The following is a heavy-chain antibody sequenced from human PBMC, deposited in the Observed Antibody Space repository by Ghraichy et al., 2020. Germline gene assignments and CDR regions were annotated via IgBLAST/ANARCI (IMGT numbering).Heavy chain of an antibody. D-gene: IGHD3-3*01. CDR2: IYYSGST. Sequence: SETLSLTCTVSGGSISSSSYYWGWIRQPPGKGLEWIGSIYYSGSTYYNPSLKSRVTISVDTSKNQFSLKLSSVTAADTAVYYCARHGSSTKIGRFLEWLRGYNWFDPWGQGTLVTVSS. CDR1: GGSISSSSYY. J-gene: IGHJ5*02. V-gene: IGHV4-39*01. CDR3: ARHGSSTKIGRFLEWLRGYNWFDP.